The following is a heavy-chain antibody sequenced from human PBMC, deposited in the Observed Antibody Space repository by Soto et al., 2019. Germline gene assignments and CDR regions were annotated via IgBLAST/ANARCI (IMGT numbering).Heavy chain of an antibody. V-gene: IGHV3-21*01. J-gene: IGHJ4*02. CDR1: GFTFSSYS. D-gene: IGHD3-3*01. Sequence: PGGSLRLSCAASGFTFSSYSLNWVRQAPGKGLEWVSSISSSSYTYYADSVKGRFTISRDNAKNSLYLQMNSLRAEDTAVYYCARDRGYYDFWSGYYPQPENGERDFDYWGQGT. CDR3: ARDRGYYDFWSGYYPQPENGERDFDY. CDR2: ISSSSYT.